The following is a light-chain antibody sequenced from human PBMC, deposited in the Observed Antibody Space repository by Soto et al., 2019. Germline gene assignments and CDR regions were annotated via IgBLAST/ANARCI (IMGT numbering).Light chain of an antibody. CDR1: SSDIGASSF. J-gene: IGLJ2*01. V-gene: IGLV2-11*01. Sequence: QSALTQPPSVSGSPGQSVTISCTGTSSDIGASSFVSWYQQHPNKAPKLMIYDVYRWPSDAPRRFSGSKSGNTASLTISGLQTEDEAIYYCCSNAGTYSLIFGGGTKLTVL. CDR2: DVY. CDR3: CSNAGTYSLI.